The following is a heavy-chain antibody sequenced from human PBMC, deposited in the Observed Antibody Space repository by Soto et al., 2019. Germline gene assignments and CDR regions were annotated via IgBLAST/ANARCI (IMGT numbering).Heavy chain of an antibody. D-gene: IGHD3-10*01. J-gene: IGHJ4*02. Sequence: GESLKNSCKGSGYSFTNYWIGWVRQMPGEGLEWMGLIYPGDSDTRYSPSFQGQVTISADKSINTAYLQWSSLKAEDTAMYYCAKNITLDRGIVLYDFDCWGQGTVVAVSS. V-gene: IGHV5-51*01. CDR2: IYPGDSDT. CDR3: AKNITLDRGIVLYDFDC. CDR1: GYSFTNYW.